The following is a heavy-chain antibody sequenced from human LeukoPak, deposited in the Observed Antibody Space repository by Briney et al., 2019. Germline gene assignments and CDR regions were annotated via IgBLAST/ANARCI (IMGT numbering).Heavy chain of an antibody. CDR3: AKDSVPYYDFWSGYYAAFDY. Sequence: GGSLRLSCAASGFTFSSYAMSWVRQAPGKGLEWVSAISGSGGSTYYADSVKGRFTISRDNSKNTLYLQMNSLRAEDTAVYYCAKDSVPYYDFWSGYYAAFDYWGQGTLVTVSS. CDR1: GFTFSSYA. J-gene: IGHJ4*02. D-gene: IGHD3-3*01. CDR2: ISGSGGST. V-gene: IGHV3-23*01.